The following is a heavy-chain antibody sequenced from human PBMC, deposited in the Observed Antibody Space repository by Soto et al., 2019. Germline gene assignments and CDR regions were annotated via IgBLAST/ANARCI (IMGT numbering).Heavy chain of an antibody. CDR3: ARGDTPMITGMDAFHI. J-gene: IGHJ3*02. CDR2: IKQDGTEK. Sequence: EVQLVESGGGLVQPGGSLRLSCAASGFTFCRYWLNWVRQAPGKGLEWVANIKQDGTEKNYVDSVKGRFTISRDNARNSLYLQMDSLRAEDTAVYFCARGDTPMITGMDAFHIWGQGTMITVSS. CDR1: GFTFCRYW. D-gene: IGHD5-18*01. V-gene: IGHV3-7*01.